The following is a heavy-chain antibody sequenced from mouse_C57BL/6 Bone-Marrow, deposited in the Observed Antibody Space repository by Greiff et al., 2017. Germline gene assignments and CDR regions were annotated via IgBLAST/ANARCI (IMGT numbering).Heavy chain of an antibody. V-gene: IGHV1-64*01. D-gene: IGHD3-2*02. Sequence: QVQLKQPGAELVKPGASVKLSCKASGYTFTSYWMHWVKQRPGQGLEWIGMIHPNSGSTNYNEKFKSKATLTVDKSSSTAYMQLSSLTSEDSAVYYCARRRQLRLYYYAMDYWGQGTSVTVSS. J-gene: IGHJ4*01. CDR1: GYTFTSYW. CDR3: ARRRQLRLYYYAMDY. CDR2: IHPNSGST.